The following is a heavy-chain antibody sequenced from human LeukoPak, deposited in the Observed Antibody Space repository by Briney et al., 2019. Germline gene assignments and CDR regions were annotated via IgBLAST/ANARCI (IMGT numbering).Heavy chain of an antibody. V-gene: IGHV4-30-4*02. D-gene: IGHD1-26*01. CDR2: IYYSGST. CDR3: ARFATESGSYQTFDY. J-gene: IGHJ4*02. Sequence: SETLSLTCTVSGGSISSGDYYWSWIRQPPGKGLEWIGYIYYSGSTYYNPSLKSRVTISVDTSKNQFSLKLSSVTAADTAVYYCARFATESGSYQTFDYWGQGTLVTVSS. CDR1: GGSISSGDYY.